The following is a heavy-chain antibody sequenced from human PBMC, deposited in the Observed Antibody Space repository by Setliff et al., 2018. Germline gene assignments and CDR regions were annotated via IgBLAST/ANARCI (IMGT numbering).Heavy chain of an antibody. V-gene: IGHV4-34*01. Sequence: LSLTCAVYGGSFSGYYWSWIRQPPGKGLEWIGEINHSGSTNYNPSLKSRVTISVDTSKSQFSLKLSSVTAADTAVYYCARVRRVVIAYYYYMDVWGKGTTVTVSS. CDR2: INHSGST. CDR3: ARVRRVVIAYYYYMDV. CDR1: GGSFSGYY. D-gene: IGHD2-21*01. J-gene: IGHJ6*03.